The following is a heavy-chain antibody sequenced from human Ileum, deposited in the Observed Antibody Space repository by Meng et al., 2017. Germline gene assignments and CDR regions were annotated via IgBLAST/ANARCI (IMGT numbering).Heavy chain of an antibody. Sequence: QVRRQEAGPGLGRPAKTLSLTCTVSGGSVSSDGFQWGWVRQPPGKGLEWIGYASTNYNPSLKSRVTISLDTSKNQFSLELSSVTAADTAVYYCARDHWGSLDYWGQGILVTVSS. CDR2: AST. D-gene: IGHD7-27*01. J-gene: IGHJ4*02. CDR1: GGSVSSDGFQ. CDR3: ARDHWGSLDY. V-gene: IGHV4-61*08.